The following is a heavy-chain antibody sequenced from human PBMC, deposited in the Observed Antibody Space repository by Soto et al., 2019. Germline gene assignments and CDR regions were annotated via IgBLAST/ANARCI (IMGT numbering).Heavy chain of an antibody. J-gene: IGHJ3*02. CDR1: VASISTDS. CDR2: IYYRGST. Sequence: SETLSLTSTATVASISTDSWSWIRQPPGKGLEWIGYIYYRGSTNYNPSLKSRVTISVDTSKNQFSLRLSSVTAADTAVYYWARHTLYYHGSGFHAFAIWVQGPMVT. D-gene: IGHD3-22*01. CDR3: ARHTLYYHGSGFHAFAI. V-gene: IGHV4-59*08.